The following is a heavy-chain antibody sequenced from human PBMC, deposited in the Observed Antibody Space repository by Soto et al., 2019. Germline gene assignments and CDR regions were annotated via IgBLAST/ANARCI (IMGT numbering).Heavy chain of an antibody. CDR3: AKLRYDFWSGPPYMDV. J-gene: IGHJ6*03. CDR2: ISGSGGST. Sequence: GGSLRLSCAASGFTFSSYAMSWVRQAPGKGLEWVSAISGSGGSTYYADSVKGRFTISRDNSKNTLYLQMNSLRAEDTAVYYCAKLRYDFWSGPPYMDVWGKGTTVTVSS. D-gene: IGHD3-3*01. V-gene: IGHV3-23*01. CDR1: GFTFSSYA.